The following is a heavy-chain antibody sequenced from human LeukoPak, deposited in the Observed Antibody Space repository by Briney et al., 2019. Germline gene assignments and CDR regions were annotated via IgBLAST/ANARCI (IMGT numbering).Heavy chain of an antibody. CDR1: GGSISSSSYY. D-gene: IGHD2-15*01. V-gene: IGHV4-39*01. CDR3: ARHMYSVGSCYYFDY. CDR2: IYYSGST. J-gene: IGHJ4*02. Sequence: TSETLSLTCTVSGGSISSSSYYCGWIRQPPGKGLEWIASIYYSGSTYYNPSLKSRVTISVDTSKNQFSLKLSSVTAADTAVYYCARHMYSVGSCYYFDYWGQGTLVTVSS.